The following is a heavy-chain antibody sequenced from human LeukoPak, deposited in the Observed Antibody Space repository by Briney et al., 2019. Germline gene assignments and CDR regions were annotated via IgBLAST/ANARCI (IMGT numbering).Heavy chain of an antibody. Sequence: ASVKVSCKASGYTFTGYYMYWVRQAPGQGLEWMGWINPNSGGTNYAQKFQVRGTMTRDTSISTAYMELSRLRSDDTAVYYCARSAESSSWVEFDYWGQGTLVTVSS. J-gene: IGHJ4*02. CDR1: GYTFTGYY. D-gene: IGHD6-13*01. CDR3: ARSAESSSWVEFDY. V-gene: IGHV1-2*02. CDR2: INPNSGGT.